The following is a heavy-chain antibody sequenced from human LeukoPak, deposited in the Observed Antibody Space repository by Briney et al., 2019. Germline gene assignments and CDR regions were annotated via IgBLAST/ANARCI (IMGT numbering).Heavy chain of an antibody. CDR1: GFTFSSYA. J-gene: IGHJ3*02. CDR2: ISYDGSNK. CDR3: ARVYDFWSGYDDAFDI. V-gene: IGHV3-30-3*01. D-gene: IGHD3-3*01. Sequence: GGSLRLSCAASGFTFSSYAMHWVRQAPGKGLEWVAVISYDGSNKYYADSVKGRFTISRDNSKNTLYLQMNSLRAEDTAVYYCARVYDFWSGYDDAFDIWGQGTMVTVSS.